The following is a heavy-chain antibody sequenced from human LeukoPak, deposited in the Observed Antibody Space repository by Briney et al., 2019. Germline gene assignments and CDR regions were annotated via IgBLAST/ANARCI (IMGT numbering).Heavy chain of an antibody. D-gene: IGHD4-17*01. J-gene: IGHJ4*02. CDR2: IYYSGST. CDR3: ARGRTVTTFDY. CDR1: GGSISSYY. Sequence: PSETLSLTRTVSGGSISSYYWTWIRQPPGKGLEWIGYIYYSGSTNYNPSLKSRVTISVDTSKNQFSLKLSSVTAADTAIYYCARGRTVTTFDYWGQGTLVTVSS. V-gene: IGHV4-59*01.